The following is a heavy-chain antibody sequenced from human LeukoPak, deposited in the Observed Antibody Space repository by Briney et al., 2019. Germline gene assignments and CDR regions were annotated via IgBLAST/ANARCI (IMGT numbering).Heavy chain of an antibody. CDR1: GFTFSSYS. V-gene: IGHV3-48*01. D-gene: IGHD3-3*01. CDR2: ISSSSTTI. J-gene: IGHJ5*02. Sequence: GGSLRLSCSASGFTFSSYSMNWVRQAPGKGLEWVSYISSSSTTIYYADSVKGRFTISRDNAKNSLYLQMNSLRVADTAVYYCARGPYKDFWSGYSDHWGQGTLVTVSS. CDR3: ARGPYKDFWSGYSDH.